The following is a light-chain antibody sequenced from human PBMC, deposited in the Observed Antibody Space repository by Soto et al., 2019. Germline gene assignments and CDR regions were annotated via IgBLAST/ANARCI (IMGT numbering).Light chain of an antibody. V-gene: IGKV3-20*01. Sequence: EIVMTQSPATLSVSPGERVTLSCWASQSVRTNLAWYQQKPGQAPRLLIYHSSSRATGIPDRFSGSGSGTDFTLTISRLEPEDFAVYYCQQYGSSLWTFGQGTKVDIK. J-gene: IGKJ1*01. CDR2: HSS. CDR1: QSVRTN. CDR3: QQYGSSLWT.